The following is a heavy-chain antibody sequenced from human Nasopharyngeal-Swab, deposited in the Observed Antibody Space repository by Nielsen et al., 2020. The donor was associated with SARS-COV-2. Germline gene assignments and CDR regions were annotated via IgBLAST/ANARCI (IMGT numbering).Heavy chain of an antibody. J-gene: IGHJ6*02. CDR3: ARGSTMNGYYGMDV. Sequence: SETLSLTCAVYSGSFNGYYWSWIRQSPGKGLECIGEINHSGSTNYNPSLKSRVTISVDTSKTQFSLKLSSVTAADTAVYYCARGSTMNGYYGMDVWGQGTTVTVSS. CDR2: INHSGST. D-gene: IGHD3-22*01. CDR1: SGSFNGYY. V-gene: IGHV4-34*01.